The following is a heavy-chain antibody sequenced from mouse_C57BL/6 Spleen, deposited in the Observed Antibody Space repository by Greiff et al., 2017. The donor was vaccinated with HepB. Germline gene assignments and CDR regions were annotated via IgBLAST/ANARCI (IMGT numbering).Heavy chain of an antibody. Sequence: VQLQESGAELVKPGASVKMSCKASGYTFTSYWITWVKQRPGQGLEWIGDIYPGSGSTNYNEKFKSKATLTVDTSSSTAYMQLSSLTSEDSAVYYCALNVSAWFAYWGQGTLVTVSA. D-gene: IGHD3-2*02. J-gene: IGHJ3*01. CDR1: GYTFTSYW. CDR3: ALNVSAWFAY. V-gene: IGHV1-55*01. CDR2: IYPGSGST.